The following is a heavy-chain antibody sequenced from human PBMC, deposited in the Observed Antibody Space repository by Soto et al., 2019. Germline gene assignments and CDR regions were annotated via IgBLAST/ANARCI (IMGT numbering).Heavy chain of an antibody. Sequence: AASGLPFTSFGLNWVRKAPGKGLEWVSSISSRSSNIYYADSVKGRFTISRDNAKNSLYLQMNSLRVEDTALYDDARDWGTSGTIDYWGQGTLVTVSS. CDR3: ARDWGTSGTIDY. CDR1: GLPFTSFG. V-gene: IGHV3-21*01. D-gene: IGHD6-19*01. J-gene: IGHJ4*02. CDR2: ISSRSSNI.